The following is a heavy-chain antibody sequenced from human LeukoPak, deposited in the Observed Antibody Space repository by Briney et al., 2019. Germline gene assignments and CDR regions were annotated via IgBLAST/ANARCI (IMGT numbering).Heavy chain of an antibody. J-gene: IGHJ6*02. Sequence: SVKVSCKASGGTFSSYAISWVRQAPGQGLEWMGRIIPILGIANYAQKFQGRVTITADKSTSTAHMELSSLRSEDTAVYYCAREPQYYYDSSGYMVYYYYGMDVWGQGTTVTVSS. D-gene: IGHD3-22*01. CDR3: AREPQYYYDSSGYMVYYYYGMDV. CDR1: GGTFSSYA. CDR2: IIPILGIA. V-gene: IGHV1-69*04.